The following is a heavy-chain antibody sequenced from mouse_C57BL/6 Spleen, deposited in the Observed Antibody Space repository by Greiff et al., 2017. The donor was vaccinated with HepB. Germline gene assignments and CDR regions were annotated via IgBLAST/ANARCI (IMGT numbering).Heavy chain of an antibody. J-gene: IGHJ1*03. CDR1: GFTFSDYY. V-gene: IGHV5-16*01. D-gene: IGHD4-1*01. CDR2: INYDGSST. CDR3: ARANWDSRYFDV. Sequence: EVKVVESEGGLVQPGSSMKLSCTASGFTFSDYYMAWVRQVPEKGLEWVANINYDGSSTYYLDSLKSRFIISRDNAKNILYLQMSSLKSEDTATYYCARANWDSRYFDVWGTGTTVTVSS.